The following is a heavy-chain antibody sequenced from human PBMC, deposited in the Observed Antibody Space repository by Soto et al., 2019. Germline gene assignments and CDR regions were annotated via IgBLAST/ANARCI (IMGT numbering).Heavy chain of an antibody. D-gene: IGHD3-9*01. CDR2: IYHSGST. V-gene: IGHV4-4*02. CDR1: GGSISSSNW. J-gene: IGHJ6*02. CDR3: ARDPTAGYDILTGYYRGYYYYGMDV. Sequence: SETLSLTCAVSGGSISSSNWWSWVRQPPGKGLEWIGEIYHSGSTNYNPSLKSRVTISVDKSKNQFSLKLSSVTAADTAVYYCARDPTAGYDILTGYYRGYYYYGMDVWGQGTTVTVSS.